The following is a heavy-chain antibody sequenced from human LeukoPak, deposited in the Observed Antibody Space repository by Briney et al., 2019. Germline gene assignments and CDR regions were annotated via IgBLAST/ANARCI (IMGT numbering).Heavy chain of an antibody. CDR1: GFTFRSYW. CDR2: INPDGSST. D-gene: IGHD1-26*01. V-gene: IGHV3-74*01. Sequence: PGGSLRLSCAASGFTFRSYWMHWVRQAPGKGLVWVSHINPDGSSTTYADSVKGRFTISRDNAKNTLYLQMNSLRAEDTAVYYCARGLIPPTTLFDYWGQGTLVTVSS. J-gene: IGHJ4*02. CDR3: ARGLIPPTTLFDY.